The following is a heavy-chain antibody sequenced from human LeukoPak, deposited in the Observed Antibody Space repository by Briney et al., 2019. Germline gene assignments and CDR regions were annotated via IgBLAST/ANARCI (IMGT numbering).Heavy chain of an antibody. CDR3: ARGLRWMATIPHFDY. J-gene: IGHJ4*02. CDR2: IYYSGST. V-gene: IGHV4-59*01. Sequence: SETLSLTCTVSGGSISSYYWSWIRQPPGKGLEWIGYIYYSGSTNYNPSLKSRVTISVDTSKNQFSLKLSSVTAADTAVYYCARGLRWMATIPHFDYWGQGTLVTVSS. CDR1: GGSISSYY. D-gene: IGHD5-24*01.